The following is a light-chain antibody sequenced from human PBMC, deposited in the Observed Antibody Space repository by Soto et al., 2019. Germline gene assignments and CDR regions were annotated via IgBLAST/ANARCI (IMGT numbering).Light chain of an antibody. Sequence: DIQMTQSPSTLSASVGDRVTITCRASQSISSWLAWYQQKPGKAPKLLIYDASSLESGVPSRFSGSGYGTEFTLTISSLQPDDFATYYFQQYNSYSSTFGQGTKVEIK. V-gene: IGKV1-5*01. CDR3: QQYNSYSST. J-gene: IGKJ1*01. CDR2: DAS. CDR1: QSISSW.